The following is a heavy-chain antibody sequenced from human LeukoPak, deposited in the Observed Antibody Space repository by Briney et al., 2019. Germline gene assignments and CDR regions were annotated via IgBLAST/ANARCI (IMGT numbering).Heavy chain of an antibody. CDR3: ARGTAAGNWFDP. V-gene: IGHV1-8*01. CDR1: AYTFTSYD. J-gene: IGHJ5*02. CDR2: MNPNSGNT. Sequence: ASVKVSCKASAYTFTSYDINWVRQATGQGLEWMGWMNPNSGNTGYAQKFQGRVTMTRNTSISTAYMELSSLRSEDTAVYYCARGTAAGNWFDPWGQGTLVTVSS. D-gene: IGHD6-13*01.